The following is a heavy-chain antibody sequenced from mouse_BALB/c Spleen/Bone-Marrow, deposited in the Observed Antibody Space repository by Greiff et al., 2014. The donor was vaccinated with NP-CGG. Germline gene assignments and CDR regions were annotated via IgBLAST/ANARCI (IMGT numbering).Heavy chain of an antibody. Sequence: QLQQSGAELVRPGASVKLSCKASGYSFTIYWMNWVKQRPGQGLEWIGMIHPSDIETRLNQKFKDKATLTVDKSSNTAYMQLSSPTSEDSAVYYCARGEITAFAYWGQGTLVTVSA. CDR2: IHPSDIET. CDR1: GYSFTIYW. V-gene: IGHV1-74*04. CDR3: ARGEITAFAY. D-gene: IGHD2-4*01. J-gene: IGHJ3*01.